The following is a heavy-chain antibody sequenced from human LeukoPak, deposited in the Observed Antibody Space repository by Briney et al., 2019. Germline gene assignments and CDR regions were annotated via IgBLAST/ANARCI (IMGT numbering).Heavy chain of an antibody. Sequence: SETLSLTCTVSGASMRNYYWSWIRQPPGKGLEWIGYIYFSGITNYNPSLKSRVTISVDTSKNQFSLKLSSVTAADTAVYYCARLERSKYYYDSSGYYFAGGMDVWGQGTTVTVSS. J-gene: IGHJ6*02. CDR3: ARLERSKYYYDSSGYYFAGGMDV. CDR2: IYFSGIT. D-gene: IGHD3-22*01. CDR1: GASMRNYY. V-gene: IGHV4-59*08.